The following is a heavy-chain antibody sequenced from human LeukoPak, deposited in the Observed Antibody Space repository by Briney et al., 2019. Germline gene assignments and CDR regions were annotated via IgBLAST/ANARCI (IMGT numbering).Heavy chain of an antibody. Sequence: SETLSLTCTVSGGSISTYYWGWIRQPPGKALEWIGYIYSSGSTNYNPSLKSRVTISVDTSKNQFSLKLSSVTAADTAVYYCARHYRGIALTPLDTFDYWGQGTLVTVSS. V-gene: IGHV4-59*08. J-gene: IGHJ4*02. CDR1: GGSISTYY. CDR2: IYSSGST. D-gene: IGHD2-15*01. CDR3: ARHYRGIALTPLDTFDY.